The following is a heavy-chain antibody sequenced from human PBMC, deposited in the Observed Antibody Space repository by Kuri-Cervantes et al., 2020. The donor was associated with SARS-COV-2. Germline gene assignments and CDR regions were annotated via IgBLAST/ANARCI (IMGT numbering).Heavy chain of an antibody. CDR3: ARARITIFGVVIENWFDP. Sequence: SVKVSCKASGGTFSSYAISWVRQAPGQGLEWMGGIIPIFGTANYAQKFQGRVTMTRNTSISTAYMELSSLRSEDTAVYYCARARITIFGVVIENWFDPWGQGTLVTVSS. J-gene: IGHJ5*02. CDR1: GGTFSSYA. V-gene: IGHV1-69*05. D-gene: IGHD3-3*01. CDR2: IIPIFGTA.